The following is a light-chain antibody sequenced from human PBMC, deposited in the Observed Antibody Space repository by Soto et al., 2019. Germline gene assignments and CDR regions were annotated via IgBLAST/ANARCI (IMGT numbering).Light chain of an antibody. V-gene: IGKV3-15*01. CDR1: QHVSSN. J-gene: IGKJ2*01. Sequence: EIVMTQSPATLSVSPGGSATLSCRASQHVSSNFAWYRQKPGQAPTLLIYRASTRATGIPARFSGSGSGTEFTLTISSLQSADFVVYYSQLYNNWPYTFGQGTNLEIK. CDR3: QLYNNWPYT. CDR2: RAS.